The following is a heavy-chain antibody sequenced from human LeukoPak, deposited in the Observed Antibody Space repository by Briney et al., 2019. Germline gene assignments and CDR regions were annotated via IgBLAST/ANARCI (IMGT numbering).Heavy chain of an antibody. D-gene: IGHD1-26*01. CDR3: ARDRRNKWTDRTGEEKDY. CDR2: ISSCSSIV. J-gene: IGHJ4*02. Sequence: PGGSLRLSCAASGFTFSSYNMNWVRQAPGKGLEWVSYISSCSSIVYYADSVKGRFTISRDNAKNSLYLQMNSLRVEDTAVYYCARDRRNKWTDRTGEEKDYWGQGTLVTVSS. CDR1: GFTFSSYN. V-gene: IGHV3-48*01.